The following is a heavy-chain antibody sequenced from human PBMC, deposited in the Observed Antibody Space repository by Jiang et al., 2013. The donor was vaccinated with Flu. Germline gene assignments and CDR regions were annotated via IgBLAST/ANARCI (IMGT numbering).Heavy chain of an antibody. CDR1: GGSISSSSYY. CDR3: ARVQTMIGFYYMDV. V-gene: IGHV4-39*01. J-gene: IGHJ6*03. Sequence: PGLVKPSETLSLTCTVSGGSISSSSYYWGWIRQPPGKGLEWIGSIYYSGSTYYNPSLKSRVTISVDTSKNQLSLKLSSVTAADTAVYYCARVQTMIGFYYMDVWGKGTTVTVSS. CDR2: IYYSGST. D-gene: IGHD3-22*01.